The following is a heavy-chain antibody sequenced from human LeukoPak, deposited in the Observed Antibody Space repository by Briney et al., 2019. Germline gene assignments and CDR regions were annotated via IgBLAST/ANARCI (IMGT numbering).Heavy chain of an antibody. D-gene: IGHD1-26*01. J-gene: IGHJ4*02. CDR2: ISAYNGNT. CDR3: ARVYGGGGSYLFDY. V-gene: IGHV1-18*01. Sequence: ASVKVSCKASGYTSTSYGISWVRQAPGQGLEWMGWISAYNGNTNYAQKLQGRVTMTTDTSTSTACMELRSLRSDDTAVYYCARVYGGGGSYLFDYWGQGTLVTVSS. CDR1: GYTSTSYG.